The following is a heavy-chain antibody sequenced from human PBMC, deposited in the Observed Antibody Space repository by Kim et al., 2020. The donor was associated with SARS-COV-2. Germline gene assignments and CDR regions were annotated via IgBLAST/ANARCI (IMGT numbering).Heavy chain of an antibody. V-gene: IGHV5-51*01. D-gene: IGHD1-26*01. Sequence: GESLKISCKASGYSFTNYWIAWVRQMPGKGLEWMGIIFPDDSDTTYSPSFQGRVTISVDKSSNTAYLQWSSLKASDTAIYYCARTVGAQGEDGYDVWGQGTMVTVSS. CDR2: IFPDDSDT. CDR1: GYSFTNYW. J-gene: IGHJ3*01. CDR3: ARTVGAQGEDGYDV.